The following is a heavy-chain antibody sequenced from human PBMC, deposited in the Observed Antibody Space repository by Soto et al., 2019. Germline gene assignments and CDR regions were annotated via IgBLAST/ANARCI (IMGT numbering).Heavy chain of an antibody. CDR1: GFTFSSYG. Sequence: QVQLVESGGGVVQPGRSLRLSCAASGFTFSSYGMHWVRQAPGKGLEWVAVIWYDGSNKYYADSVKGRFTISRDNSKNTLYLQMNSRRAEDTAVYYCARDRAEGYGDYDFDYWGQGTLVTVSS. CDR3: ARDRAEGYGDYDFDY. D-gene: IGHD4-17*01. CDR2: IWYDGSNK. V-gene: IGHV3-33*01. J-gene: IGHJ4*02.